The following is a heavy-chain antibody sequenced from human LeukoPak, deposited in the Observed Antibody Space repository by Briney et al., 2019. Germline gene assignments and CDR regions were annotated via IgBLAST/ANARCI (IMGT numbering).Heavy chain of an antibody. J-gene: IGHJ4*02. D-gene: IGHD6-19*01. CDR1: GGSISSSSYY. Sequence: PSETLSLTCTVSGGSISSSSYYWGWLRQPPGKGLERIGSIYYSGSTYYNPSLKSRVTISVDTSKNQFSLKLSSVTAADTAVYYCARQVWQWLAPDQYYFDYWGQGTLVTVSS. CDR2: IYYSGST. V-gene: IGHV4-39*01. CDR3: ARQVWQWLAPDQYYFDY.